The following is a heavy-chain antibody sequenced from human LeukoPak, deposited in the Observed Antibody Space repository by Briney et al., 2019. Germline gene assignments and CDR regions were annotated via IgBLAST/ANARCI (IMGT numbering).Heavy chain of an antibody. CDR2: IYSSGST. CDR1: GGSISNYV. CDR3: ARRPTGDPKFDY. J-gene: IGHJ4*02. D-gene: IGHD7-27*01. V-gene: IGHV4-59*08. Sequence: SETLSLTCSVSGGSISNYVWTWIRQPPGKGLEWIGDIYSSGSTYYNPSLKSRVTISVDTSKNRFSLKLSTVTAADTAVYYCARRPTGDPKFDYWGQGTLVTVSS.